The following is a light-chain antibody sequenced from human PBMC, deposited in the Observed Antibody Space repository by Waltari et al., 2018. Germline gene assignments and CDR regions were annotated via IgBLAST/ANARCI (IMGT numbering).Light chain of an antibody. V-gene: IGLV2-14*01. Sequence: QSALTQPASVSGSPGQSITISCTGTSSDIGGYNFVSWSQQHPGKAPKLMIYAVSNRPSGVSNRFSGSKSGNMASLTISGLQAEDEADYYCSSYATSSSVVFGGGTNLTVL. CDR1: SSDIGGYNF. CDR3: SSYATSSSVV. J-gene: IGLJ2*01. CDR2: AVS.